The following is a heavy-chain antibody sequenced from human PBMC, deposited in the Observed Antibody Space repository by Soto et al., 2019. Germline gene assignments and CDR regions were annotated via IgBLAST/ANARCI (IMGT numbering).Heavy chain of an antibody. J-gene: IGHJ6*02. CDR1: EFTLNMYW. D-gene: IGHD5-12*01. V-gene: IGHV3-7*03. CDR3: DRRKWRKGVYFYRVDL. Sequence: GGSLILSCAASEFTLNMYWMTWVRQAPGKGLEWVSDIRADGSDQYYADSVEGRVTISRDNAKNSLYLQMTSLRVDDTAVSICDRRKWRKGVYFYRVDLWGQGTTVTVSS. CDR2: IRADGSDQ.